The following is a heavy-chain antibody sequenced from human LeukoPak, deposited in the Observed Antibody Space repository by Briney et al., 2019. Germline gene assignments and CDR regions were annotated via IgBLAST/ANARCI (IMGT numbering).Heavy chain of an antibody. J-gene: IGHJ5*02. V-gene: IGHV3-11*06. CDR2: ISSSSSYT. CDR1: GFTFSDYY. D-gene: IGHD3-10*01. CDR3: ARTQLGELPRPENWFDP. Sequence: GGSLRLSCAASGFTFSDYYMSWIRQAPGKGLEWVSYISSSSSYTNYADSVKGRFTISRDNAKNSLYLQMNSLRAEDTAAYYCARTQLGELPRPENWFDPWGQGTLVTVSS.